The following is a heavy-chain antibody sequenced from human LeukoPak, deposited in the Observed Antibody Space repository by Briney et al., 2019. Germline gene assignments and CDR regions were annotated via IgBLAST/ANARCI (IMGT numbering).Heavy chain of an antibody. CDR2: IYYSGGT. Sequence: PGGSLRLSCAASGFTFSSYAMNWIRQPPGKGLEWIAYIYYSGGTNYNPSLKSRVTISVDTSKNHFSLKLSSVTAADTAVYFCARGSYYSDSSGSGVFDYWGQGTLVTVSS. CDR3: ARGSYYSDSSGSGVFDY. CDR1: GFTFSSYA. V-gene: IGHV4-59*01. J-gene: IGHJ4*02. D-gene: IGHD3-22*01.